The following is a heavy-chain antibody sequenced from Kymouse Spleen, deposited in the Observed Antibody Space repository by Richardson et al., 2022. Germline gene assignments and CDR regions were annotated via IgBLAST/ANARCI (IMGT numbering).Heavy chain of an antibody. J-gene: IGHJ5*02. CDR1: GGSISSYY. Sequence: QVQLQESGPGLVKPSETLSLTCTVSGGSISSYYWSWIRQPPGKGLEWIGYIYYSGSTNYNPSLKSRVTISVDTSKNQFSLKLSSVTAADTAVYYCARAMVRGVEFDPWGQGTLVTVSS. D-gene: IGHD3-10*01. CDR2: IYYSGST. V-gene: IGHV4-59*01. CDR3: ARAMVRGVEFDP.